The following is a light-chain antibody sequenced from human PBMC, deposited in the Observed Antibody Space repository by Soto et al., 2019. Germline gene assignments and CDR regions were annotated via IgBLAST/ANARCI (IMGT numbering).Light chain of an antibody. J-gene: IGKJ5*01. V-gene: IGKV3-20*01. Sequence: DIVLTQSPATLSLSQGERATLYCRASQSVNNYLAWYQQKPGQAPRLLIYDASNRATGIPARFSGSGSGTDFTLTISRLEPEDFAVYYCQQYGSSTGITFGQGTRLEIK. CDR2: DAS. CDR1: QSVNNY. CDR3: QQYGSSTGIT.